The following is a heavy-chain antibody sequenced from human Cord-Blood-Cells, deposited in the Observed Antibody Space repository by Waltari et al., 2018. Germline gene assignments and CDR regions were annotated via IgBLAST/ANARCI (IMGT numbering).Heavy chain of an antibody. V-gene: IGHV2-5*02. J-gene: IGHJ3*02. CDR1: GFPLRTRRMG. CDR3: ARGVAAAGTAFDI. CDR2: IYWDDDK. Sequence: QITLTESGPTMVKPTPTPTLTCTFPGFPLRTRRMGVGWSRQPPGKALEWFALIYWDDDKRYSPSLKSRLTITKDTSKNQVVLTMTNMDPVDTATYYCARGVAAAGTAFDIWGQGTMVTVSS. D-gene: IGHD6-13*01.